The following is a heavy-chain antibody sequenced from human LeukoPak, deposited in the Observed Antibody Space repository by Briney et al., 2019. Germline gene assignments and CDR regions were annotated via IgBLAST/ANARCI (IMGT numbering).Heavy chain of an antibody. CDR1: GFNFSTYA. V-gene: IGHV3-30-3*01. Sequence: PGGSLRLSCAASGFNFSTYAIHWVRQAPGKGLEWVAVISSDGNMKEYADSVKGRFTVSRDNSKNSLYLQMNSLRAEDTAVYYCARSTYYSDSSPYPFHYWGQGSMVTVSS. D-gene: IGHD3-22*01. CDR3: ARSTYYSDSSPYPFHY. J-gene: IGHJ1*01. CDR2: ISSDGNMK.